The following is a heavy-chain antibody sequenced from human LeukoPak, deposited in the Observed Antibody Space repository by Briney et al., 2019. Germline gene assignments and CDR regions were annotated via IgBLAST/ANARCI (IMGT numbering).Heavy chain of an antibody. CDR1: GYTFTGYY. V-gene: IGHV1-2*04. CDR2: INPNSGGT. J-gene: IGHJ6*04. D-gene: IGHD2-2*01. CDR3: ARGNSTSCWRIDGMDV. Sequence: ASVKVSCRASGYTFTGYYMHWVRQAPGQGLEWMGWINPNSGGTNHAQKFQGWVTMTRDTSISTAYMELSRLRSDDTAVYYCARGNSTSCWRIDGMDVWGKGTTVTVSS.